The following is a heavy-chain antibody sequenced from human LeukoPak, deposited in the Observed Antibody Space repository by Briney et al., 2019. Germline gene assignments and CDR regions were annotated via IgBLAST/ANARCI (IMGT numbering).Heavy chain of an antibody. V-gene: IGHV3-33*01. CDR3: ARDWVVGATKYNWFDP. CDR2: IWYDGSNK. J-gene: IGHJ5*02. Sequence: PGGSLRLSCAASGFTFSSYGMHWVRQAPGKGLEWVAVIWYDGSNKYYADSVKGRFTISRDNSKNTLYLQMNSLRAEDTAVYYCARDWVVGATKYNWFDPWGQGTLVTVSS. CDR1: GFTFSSYG. D-gene: IGHD1-26*01.